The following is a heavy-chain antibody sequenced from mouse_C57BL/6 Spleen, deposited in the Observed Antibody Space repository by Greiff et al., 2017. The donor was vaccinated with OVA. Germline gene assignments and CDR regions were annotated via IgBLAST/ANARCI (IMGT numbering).Heavy chain of an antibody. J-gene: IGHJ2*01. D-gene: IGHD1-1*01. CDR3: ARRHYGSRVLDY. V-gene: IGHV7-3*01. Sequence: EVKVVESGGGLVQPGGSLSLSCAASGFTFTDYYMSWVRQPPGKALEWLGFIRNKANGYTTEYSASVKGRFTISRDNSQSSLYLQMNALRAEDSATYYCARRHYGSRVLDYWDQGTTLTVSS. CDR1: GFTFTDYY. CDR2: IRNKANGYTT.